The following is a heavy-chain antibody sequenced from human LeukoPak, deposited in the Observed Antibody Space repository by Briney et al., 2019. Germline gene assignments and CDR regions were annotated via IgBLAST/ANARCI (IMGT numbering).Heavy chain of an antibody. J-gene: IGHJ4*02. V-gene: IGHV3-74*01. D-gene: IGHD2-15*01. CDR3: VSGVYDSQYYFDY. CDR1: GLTFSRYW. CDR2: VKPDGSTT. Sequence: GGSLRLSCAASGLTFSRYWMHWVRQAPGKGVVWFSRVKPDGSTTTYADSVKGRFTISRDNAKNTLYLQMNSLRAEDTALYYCVSGVYDSQYYFDYWGQGTLVTVSS.